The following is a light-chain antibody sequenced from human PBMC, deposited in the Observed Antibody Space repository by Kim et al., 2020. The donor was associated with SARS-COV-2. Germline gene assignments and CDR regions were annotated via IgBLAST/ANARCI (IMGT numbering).Light chain of an antibody. J-gene: IGLJ3*02. CDR2: NDN. CDR1: MSNIGTNS. Sequence: QTVTISCSGSMSNIGTNSVTLYQHLPGTAPKLLIYNDNQRPSGVPDRFSGSKSGTSASLAISGLQSDDEAGYYCAAWDDSLDGLWVFGGGTQLTVL. V-gene: IGLV1-44*01. CDR3: AAWDDSLDGLWV.